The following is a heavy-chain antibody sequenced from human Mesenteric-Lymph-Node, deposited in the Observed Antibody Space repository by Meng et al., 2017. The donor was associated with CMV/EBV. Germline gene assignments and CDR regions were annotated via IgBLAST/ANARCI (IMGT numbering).Heavy chain of an antibody. CDR3: AKPAVNSGYDFDY. CDR2: IYSGGVNT. V-gene: IGHV3-23*03. J-gene: IGHJ4*02. Sequence: GESLKISCEASGFTFSTYAMSWVRQPPGKGLEWVSVIYSGGVNTYSADSVKGRFTSSRDDSKNTLYLQMNGLRAEDTAVYYCAKPAVNSGYDFDYWGQGTLVTVSS. CDR1: GFTFSTYA. D-gene: IGHD5-12*01.